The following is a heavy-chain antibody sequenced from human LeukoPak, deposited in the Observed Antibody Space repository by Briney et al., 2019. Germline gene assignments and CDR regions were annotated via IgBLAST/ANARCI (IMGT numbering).Heavy chain of an antibody. Sequence: SSETLSLTCTVSGGSVSDYYWSWIRQPPGKGLEWIGSIYYSGSTYYNPSLKSRVTISVDTSKNQFSLKLSSVTAADTAVYYCARRYGSGSSGTFDYWGQGTLVTVSS. CDR3: ARRYGSGSSGTFDY. CDR2: IYYSGST. J-gene: IGHJ4*02. V-gene: IGHV4-59*02. CDR1: GGSVSDYY. D-gene: IGHD3-10*01.